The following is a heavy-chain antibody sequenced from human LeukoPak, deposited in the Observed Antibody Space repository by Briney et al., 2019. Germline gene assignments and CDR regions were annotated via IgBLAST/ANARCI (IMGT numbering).Heavy chain of an antibody. CDR1: GFTFSSYW. Sequence: GGSLRLSCAASGFTFSSYWMSWVRQAPGKGLEWVANIKQDGSEKYYVDSVKGRFTISRDNAKNSLYLQMNSLRAEDTAVYYCARAEGSAAGYYYYMDVWGKGTTVTVSS. CDR2: IKQDGSEK. V-gene: IGHV3-7*04. CDR3: ARAEGSAAGYYYYMDV. J-gene: IGHJ6*03. D-gene: IGHD6-13*01.